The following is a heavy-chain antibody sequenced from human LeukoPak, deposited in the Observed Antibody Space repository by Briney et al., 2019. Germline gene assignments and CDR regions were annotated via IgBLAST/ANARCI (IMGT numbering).Heavy chain of an antibody. J-gene: IGHJ4*02. CDR2: IWHDGSNE. CDR1: GFTFSSYD. Sequence: PGGSLRLSCAASGFTFSSYDIHWVRQAPGKGLEWMAAIWHDGSNEYYVDSVKGRFTISRDNSKNTLYLQMNSLRAEDTAVYYCARDNSRTLDYWGQGTLVTVSS. CDR3: ARDNSRTLDY. V-gene: IGHV3-33*01.